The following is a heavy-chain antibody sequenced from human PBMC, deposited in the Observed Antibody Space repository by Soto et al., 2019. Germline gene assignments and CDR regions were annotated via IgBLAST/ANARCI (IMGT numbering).Heavy chain of an antibody. Sequence: QVQLVQSGAEVKTPGASVKVSCKASGYTFTSYGISWVRQAPGQGLEWMGWISAYNGNTNYAQKLQGRVTMTTDTSTSTAYMELRSLRSDDTAVYYCARSSYYYDSSGPRIDYFDYWGQGTLVTVSS. CDR1: GYTFTSYG. J-gene: IGHJ4*02. CDR2: ISAYNGNT. CDR3: ARSSYYYDSSGPRIDYFDY. D-gene: IGHD3-22*01. V-gene: IGHV1-18*04.